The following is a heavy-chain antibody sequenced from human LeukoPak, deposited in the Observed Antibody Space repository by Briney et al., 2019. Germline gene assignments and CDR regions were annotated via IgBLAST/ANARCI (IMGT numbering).Heavy chain of an antibody. J-gene: IGHJ4*02. CDR1: GGSISSYY. D-gene: IGHD3-10*01. Sequence: SETLSLTCTVSGGSISSYYWSWLRQPPGKGLEYIGYTHYSGATNYNPSLKSRVTISLDTSGNQFSLKLSSVTAADTAVYYCARVVPPTDYGSGSYFWDPYYFDYWGQGTLVTVSS. CDR3: ARVVPPTDYGSGSYFWDPYYFDY. CDR2: THYSGAT. V-gene: IGHV4-59*01.